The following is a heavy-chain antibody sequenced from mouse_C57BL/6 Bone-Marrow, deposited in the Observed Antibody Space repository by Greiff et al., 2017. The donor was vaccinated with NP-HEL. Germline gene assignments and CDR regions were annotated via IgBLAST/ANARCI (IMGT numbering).Heavy chain of an antibody. CDR2: ISNLAYSI. CDR1: GFTFSDYG. Sequence: EVKLMESGGGLVQPGGSLKLSCAASGFTFSDYGMAWVRQAPRKGPEWVAFISNLAYSIYYADTVTGRFTISRENAKNTLYLEMSSLRSEDTAMYYCARPDYGDAMDYWGQGTSVTVSS. CDR3: ARPDYGDAMDY. V-gene: IGHV5-15*01. D-gene: IGHD2-4*01. J-gene: IGHJ4*01.